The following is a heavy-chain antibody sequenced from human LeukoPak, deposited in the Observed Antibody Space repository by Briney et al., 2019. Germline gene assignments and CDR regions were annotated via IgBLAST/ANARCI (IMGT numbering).Heavy chain of an antibody. V-gene: IGHV3-7*01. J-gene: IGHJ4*02. D-gene: IGHD3-3*01. CDR3: ARVTYYDFWSGYSDY. CDR2: IKQDGSEK. CDR1: GFTFSSYW. Sequence: PGGCLRLSCAASGFTFSSYWMSWVRQAPGKGLEWVANIKQDGSEKYYVDSVKGRFTISRDNAKNSLYLQMNSLRAEDTAVYYCARVTYYDFWSGYSDYWGQGTLVTVSS.